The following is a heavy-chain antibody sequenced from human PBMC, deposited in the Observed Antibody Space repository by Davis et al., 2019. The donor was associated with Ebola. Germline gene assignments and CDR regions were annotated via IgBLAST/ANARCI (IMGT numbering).Heavy chain of an antibody. CDR3: ARDEEYGDY. Sequence: GESLKISCAASGFTFSSYGMHWVRQAPGKGLEWVAVIWYDGSNKYYADSVKGRFTISRDNSKNTLYLQMNSLRAKDTAVYYCARDEEYGDYWGQGTLVTVSS. D-gene: IGHD2-2*01. CDR2: IWYDGSNK. CDR1: GFTFSSYG. J-gene: IGHJ4*02. V-gene: IGHV3-33*01.